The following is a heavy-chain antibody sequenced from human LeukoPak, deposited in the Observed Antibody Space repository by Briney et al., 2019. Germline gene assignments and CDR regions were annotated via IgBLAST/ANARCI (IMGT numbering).Heavy chain of an antibody. D-gene: IGHD2-2*01. CDR1: GFTFNSYG. Sequence: GGSLRLSCAASGFTFNSYGMHWVRQAPGKGLEWVAVIWYDGSNEYYADSVKGRFTISRDNSKNTLYLQMNSLRAEDTAVYYCARSDISIVVVPAALDYWGQGTLVTVSS. J-gene: IGHJ4*02. CDR3: ARSDISIVVVPAALDY. V-gene: IGHV3-33*01. CDR2: IWYDGSNE.